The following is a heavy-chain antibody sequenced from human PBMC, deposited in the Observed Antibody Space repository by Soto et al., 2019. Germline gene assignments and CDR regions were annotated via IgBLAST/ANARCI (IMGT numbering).Heavy chain of an antibody. D-gene: IGHD2-15*01. CDR3: ARNLPTGSGAPYGMDV. CDR2: IWYDGSNK. J-gene: IGHJ6*02. CDR1: GFTFSSYG. V-gene: IGHV3-33*01. Sequence: QVQLVESGGGVVQPGRSLRLSCAASGFTFSSYGMHWVRQAPGKGLEWVAVIWYDGSNKYYADSVKGRFTISRDNSKNTLYLQMNSLRAEDTAVYYCARNLPTGSGAPYGMDVWGQGTTVTVSS.